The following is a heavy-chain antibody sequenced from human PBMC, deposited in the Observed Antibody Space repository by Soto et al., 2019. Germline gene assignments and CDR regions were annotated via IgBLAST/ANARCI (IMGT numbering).Heavy chain of an antibody. CDR1: GGSISSGGYS. Sequence: PSETLSLTCAVSGGSISSGGYSWSWIRQPPGKGLEWIGEIYHSGSTNYNPSLKSRVTISVDKSKNQFSLKLSSVTAADTAVYYCARDEISSSWYYYGMDVWGQGTTVTVSS. CDR3: ARDEISSSWYYYGMDV. J-gene: IGHJ6*02. CDR2: IYHSGST. D-gene: IGHD6-13*01. V-gene: IGHV4-30-2*01.